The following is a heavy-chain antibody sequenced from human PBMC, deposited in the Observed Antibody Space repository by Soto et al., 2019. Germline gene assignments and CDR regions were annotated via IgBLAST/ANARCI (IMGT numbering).Heavy chain of an antibody. J-gene: IGHJ4*02. CDR1: GFSLSTSGMC. Sequence: SGPTLVNPTQTLTLTCTFSGFSLSTSGMCVSWIRQPPGKALEWLALIDWDDDKYYSTSLKTRLTISKDTSKNQVVLTMTNMDPVDTATYYCARIRYDTYYYDSSGYYVDYWGQGTRVTVSS. CDR2: IDWDDDK. V-gene: IGHV2-70*01. D-gene: IGHD3-22*01. CDR3: ARIRYDTYYYDSSGYYVDY.